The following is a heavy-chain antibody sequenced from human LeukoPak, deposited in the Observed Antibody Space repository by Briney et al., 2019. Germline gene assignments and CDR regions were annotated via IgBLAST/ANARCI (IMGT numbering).Heavy chain of an antibody. CDR3: ARAMVRGVYYYGMDV. V-gene: IGHV3-7*01. D-gene: IGHD3-10*01. CDR1: GFTFSNYW. J-gene: IGHJ6*02. Sequence: GGSLRLSCAASGFTFSNYWMGWVRQAPGKGLEWVANIKQDGSEKYYVDSVKGRFTISRDNAKNSLYLQMNSLRAEDTAVYYCARAMVRGVYYYGMDVWGQGTTVTVSS. CDR2: IKQDGSEK.